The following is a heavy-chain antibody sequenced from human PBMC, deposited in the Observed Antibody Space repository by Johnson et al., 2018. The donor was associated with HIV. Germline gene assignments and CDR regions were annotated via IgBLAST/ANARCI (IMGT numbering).Heavy chain of an antibody. Sequence: VQLVESGGGVVQPGRSLRVSCAASGFSFSSYGMHWVRQAPGKGLEWVAFIHYDGSNEYYADSVKGRFTISRDNSKNTLYLQMNSLRVEDTAVYYCAKESGPYGAFHIWGQGTMVTVSS. D-gene: IGHD2-8*01. CDR1: GFSFSSYG. V-gene: IGHV3-30*02. CDR2: IHYDGSNE. CDR3: AKESGPYGAFHI. J-gene: IGHJ3*02.